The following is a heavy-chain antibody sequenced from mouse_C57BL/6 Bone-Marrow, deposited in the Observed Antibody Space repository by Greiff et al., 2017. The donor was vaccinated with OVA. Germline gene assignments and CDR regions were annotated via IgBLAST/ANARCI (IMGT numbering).Heavy chain of an antibody. CDR2: IWSGGST. CDR3: ASYYYGSFAY. J-gene: IGHJ3*01. CDR1: GFSLTSYG. V-gene: IGHV2-2*01. D-gene: IGHD1-1*01. Sequence: SGPGLVQPSQSLSITCTVSGFSLTSYGVHWVRQSPGKGLEWLGVIWSGGSTDYNAAFISRLSISKDNSKSQVFFKMNSLQADDTAIYYCASYYYGSFAYWGQGTLVTVSA.